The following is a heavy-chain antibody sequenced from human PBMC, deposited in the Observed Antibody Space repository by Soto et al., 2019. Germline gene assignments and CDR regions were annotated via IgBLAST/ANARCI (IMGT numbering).Heavy chain of an antibody. V-gene: IGHV3-23*01. CDR1: GFTFSSYA. J-gene: IGHJ3*02. D-gene: IGHD1-26*01. CDR3: GKDHTLVIRDAFDI. Sequence: EVQILESGGGLVQPGGSLRLSCAASGFTFSSYAMYWVRQAPGKGLAWVSGISDSGTGTYYADSVKGRFTISRDNCKNTVYLQMRSLRAEDTAVYYCGKDHTLVIRDAFDIWGQGTMVNVSS. CDR2: ISDSGTGT.